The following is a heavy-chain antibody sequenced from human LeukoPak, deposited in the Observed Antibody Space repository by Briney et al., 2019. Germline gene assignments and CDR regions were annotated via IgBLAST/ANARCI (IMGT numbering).Heavy chain of an antibody. J-gene: IGHJ4*02. Sequence: GGSLRLSCAASGFTFSSYSMNWVRQAPGKGLEWVSSISSSSSYIYYADSVKGRFTISRDNAKNSLYLQMNSLRAEDTAVYYCARDSDDSPAESYFDYWGQGTLVTVSS. CDR3: ARDSDDSPAESYFDY. CDR1: GFTFSSYS. D-gene: IGHD3-22*01. CDR2: ISSSSSYI. V-gene: IGHV3-21*01.